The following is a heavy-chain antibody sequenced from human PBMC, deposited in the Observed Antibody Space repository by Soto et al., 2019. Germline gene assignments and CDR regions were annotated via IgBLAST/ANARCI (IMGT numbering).Heavy chain of an antibody. CDR2: IYYSGST. V-gene: IGHV4-59*08. Sequence: PSETLSLTCTVCGGSVSSYDWSWIRQPPGKGLEWIGYIYYSGSTNYNPSLKSRVTISVDTSKDQFSLKLSSVTAADTAVYYCARASPELRYFDWLLTLWGQGTLVTVSS. CDR1: GGSVSSYD. CDR3: ARASPELRYFDWLLTL. D-gene: IGHD3-9*01. J-gene: IGHJ4*02.